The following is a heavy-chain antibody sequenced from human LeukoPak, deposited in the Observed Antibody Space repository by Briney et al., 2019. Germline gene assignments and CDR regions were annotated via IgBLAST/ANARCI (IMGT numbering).Heavy chain of an antibody. Sequence: ESAGSLSLSCAASGFTFSSYWMHWVRQAPGTGLVWVSRINSDGSSTTYADSVKGRFTISRDNAKNTLYLQMNSLRGEDTAVYYCARFPYSSTWAHPPQGADYWGQGTLVTVSS. CDR1: GFTFSSYW. D-gene: IGHD6-13*01. J-gene: IGHJ4*02. CDR3: ARFPYSSTWAHPPQGADY. CDR2: INSDGSST. V-gene: IGHV3-74*01.